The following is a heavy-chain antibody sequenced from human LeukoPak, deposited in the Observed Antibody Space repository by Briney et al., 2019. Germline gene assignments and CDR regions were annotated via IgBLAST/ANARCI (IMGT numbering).Heavy chain of an antibody. D-gene: IGHD1-1*01. V-gene: IGHV4-59*08. J-gene: IGHJ4*02. Sequence: SETLSLTCTVSGGSISSYFWGWIRQPPGKGLERIATIYYSWGMYFNPSLKSRVTVSLDASKNQFSLKMTSLTAADTAIYYCARNVTAGFFDYWGQGIMVTVSS. CDR2: IYYSWGM. CDR1: GGSISSYF. CDR3: ARNVTAGFFDY.